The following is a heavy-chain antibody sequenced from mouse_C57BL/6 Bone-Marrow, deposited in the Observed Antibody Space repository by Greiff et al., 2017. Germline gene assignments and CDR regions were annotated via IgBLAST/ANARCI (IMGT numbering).Heavy chain of an antibody. CDR1: GYAFSSYW. V-gene: IGHV1-80*01. CDR3: AFYYYGSSPYYYAMDY. J-gene: IGHJ4*01. Sequence: VQLQQSGAELVKPGASVKISCKASGYAFSSYWMNWVKQRPGKGLEWIGQLYPGDGDTNYNGKFKGKATLTAYKSSSTAYMQRSSLTSEDSAVYFCAFYYYGSSPYYYAMDYWGQGTSVTVSS. CDR2: LYPGDGDT. D-gene: IGHD1-1*01.